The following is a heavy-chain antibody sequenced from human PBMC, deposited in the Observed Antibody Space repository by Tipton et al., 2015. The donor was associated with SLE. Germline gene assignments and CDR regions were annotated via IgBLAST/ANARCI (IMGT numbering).Heavy chain of an antibody. D-gene: IGHD3-16*01. J-gene: IGHJ5*02. CDR2: INHSGST. Sequence: LRLSCTVSGGSISSGGYYWSWIRQPPGKGLEWIGEINHSGSTNYNPSLKSRVTISVDTSKNQFSLKLSSVTAADTAVYYCASGYVPHWFDPWGQGTLVTVSS. CDR1: GGSISSGGYY. V-gene: IGHV4-39*07. CDR3: ASGYVPHWFDP.